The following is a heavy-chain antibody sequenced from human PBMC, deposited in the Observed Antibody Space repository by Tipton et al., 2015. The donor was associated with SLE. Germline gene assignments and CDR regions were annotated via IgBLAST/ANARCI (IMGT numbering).Heavy chain of an antibody. CDR3: ARMGGIRWYFDL. V-gene: IGHV4-31*03. CDR2: IYYTGAT. CDR1: GGSISDGAYY. J-gene: IGHJ2*01. D-gene: IGHD3-16*01. Sequence: TLSLTCSVSGGSISDGAYYWSWIRQHPGKGLEWIGCIYYTGATYFNPSLESRVTMSVDTSENQFSLKLTSVTAADTAIYYCARMGGIRWYFDLWGRGTLVTVSS.